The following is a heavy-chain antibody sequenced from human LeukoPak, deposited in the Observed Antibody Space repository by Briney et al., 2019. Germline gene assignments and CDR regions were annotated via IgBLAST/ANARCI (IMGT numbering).Heavy chain of an antibody. CDR2: IIPIFGTA. D-gene: IGHD3-10*01. J-gene: IGHJ4*02. V-gene: IGHV1-69*05. Sequence: SVKVSCKASGGTFSSYAISWVRQAPGQGLEWMGGIIPIFGTANYAQKLQGRVTMTTDTSTSTAYMELRSLRSDDTAVYYCARDEITMVRGVIGFDYWGQGTLVTVSS. CDR1: GGTFSSYA. CDR3: ARDEITMVRGVIGFDY.